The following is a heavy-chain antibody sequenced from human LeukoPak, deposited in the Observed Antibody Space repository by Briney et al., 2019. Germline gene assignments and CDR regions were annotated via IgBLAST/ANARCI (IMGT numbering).Heavy chain of an antibody. D-gene: IGHD3-22*01. CDR2: IYTSGST. Sequence: SQTLSLTCTVSGGSISSGSYYWNWIRQPAGKGLEWIGRIYTSGSTNYNPSLKSRVTISVDTSKNQFSLQLSSVTAADTAVYYCARDDYYDSSGYYYEYFDYWGQGTLVTVSS. CDR3: ARDDYYDSSGYYYEYFDY. J-gene: IGHJ4*02. CDR1: GGSISSGSYY. V-gene: IGHV4-61*02.